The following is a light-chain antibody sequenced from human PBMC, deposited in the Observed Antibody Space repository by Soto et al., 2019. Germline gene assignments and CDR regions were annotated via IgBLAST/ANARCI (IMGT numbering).Light chain of an antibody. J-gene: IGKJ5*01. CDR1: QIVGTN. V-gene: IGKV3-11*01. Sequence: EIVLTQSPVTLSVSPGERATLSCKTSQIVGTNLAWYQQKPGQAPRLLIYDTSNRATDIPPRFSGSGSGTDFTLTISSLEPEDFAVYYCQQRTNWRITFGQGTRLDIK. CDR3: QQRTNWRIT. CDR2: DTS.